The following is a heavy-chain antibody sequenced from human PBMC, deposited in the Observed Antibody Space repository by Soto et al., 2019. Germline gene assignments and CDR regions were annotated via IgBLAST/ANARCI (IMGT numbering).Heavy chain of an antibody. CDR2: ISAYNGNT. CDR1: GYTFTSYG. Sequence: QVQLVQYGAEVKKPGASVKVSCKASGYTFTSYGISWVRQAPGQGLEWMGWISAYNGNTNYAQKPQGRVTMTTATSTSTAYMELRSLRSDDTAVYSCARDCAAAGPFDYWGQVTLVTVSS. D-gene: IGHD6-13*01. V-gene: IGHV1-18*01. J-gene: IGHJ4*02. CDR3: ARDCAAAGPFDY.